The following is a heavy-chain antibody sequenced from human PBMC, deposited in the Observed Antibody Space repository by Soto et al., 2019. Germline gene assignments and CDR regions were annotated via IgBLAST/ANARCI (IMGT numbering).Heavy chain of an antibody. J-gene: IGHJ4*02. D-gene: IGHD5-12*01. CDR2: VYSSGGT. Sequence: QVQLQESGPGLVKPSETLSLTCSVSGGSVSSGSYYWSWIRQPPGKGLEWVGYVYSSGGTSYNPSLKSRVTISLHTSKNQFSLKLSSVTAADTAVYYCARDGDGYNHWGQGTLVTVSS. CDR1: GGSVSSGSYY. CDR3: ARDGDGYNH. V-gene: IGHV4-61*01.